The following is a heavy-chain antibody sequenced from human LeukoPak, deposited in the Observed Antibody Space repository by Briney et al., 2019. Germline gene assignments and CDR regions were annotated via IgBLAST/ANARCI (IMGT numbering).Heavy chain of an antibody. CDR1: GYTFTSYY. CDR2: VNPSGGRT. J-gene: IGHJ4*02. Sequence: GASVKVSCKASGYTFTSYYMHWVRQAPGQGLEWMGIVNPSGGRTNYAPKFQGRVTMTRDTSTSTVYMELSSLRSEDTAVYYCARRGYSYDDDYWGQGTLVTVSS. V-gene: IGHV1-46*01. D-gene: IGHD5-18*01. CDR3: ARRGYSYDDDY.